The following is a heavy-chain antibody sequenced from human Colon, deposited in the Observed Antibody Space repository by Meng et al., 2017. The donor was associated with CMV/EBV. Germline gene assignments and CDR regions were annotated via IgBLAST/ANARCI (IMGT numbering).Heavy chain of an antibody. CDR3: ARDDYDILPGYSDTFDF. J-gene: IGHJ3*01. CDR2: IYSAGST. Sequence: GGSLRLSFAASGFTISNNYMTWVRQAPGKGLEWVSVIYSAGSTYYADSVKGRFTISRDNSKNTLYLQMNSLRAEDTAIYYCARDDYDILPGYSDTFDFWGQGTMVTVSS. V-gene: IGHV3-53*01. CDR1: GFTISNNY. D-gene: IGHD3-9*01.